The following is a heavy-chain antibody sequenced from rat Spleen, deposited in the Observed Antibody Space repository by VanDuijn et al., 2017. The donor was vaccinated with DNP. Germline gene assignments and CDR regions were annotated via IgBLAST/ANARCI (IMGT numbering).Heavy chain of an antibody. V-gene: IGHV5S13*01. CDR3: TRAEGTGFPY. CDR2: ISTAGGDT. D-gene: IGHD1-11*01. CDR1: GFTFSYYD. J-gene: IGHJ3*01. Sequence: EVQLVESGGGLVQPGRSLKLSCAASGFTFSYYDMAWVRQAPTKGLEWIASISTAGGDTYYRDSVKGRFTISRDNAKNTQYLQMDSLRSEDTATYYCTRAEGTGFPYWGQGTLVSVSS.